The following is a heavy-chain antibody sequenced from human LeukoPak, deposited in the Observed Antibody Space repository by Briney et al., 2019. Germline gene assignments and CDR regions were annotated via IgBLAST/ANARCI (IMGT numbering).Heavy chain of an antibody. CDR1: GYTFTSYY. Sequence: GASVKVSCKASGYTFTSYYMHWVRQAPGQGLEWMGIINPSGGSTSYAQKFQGRVTMTRDTSTSTVYMELSSLRSEDTAVYYCARATGNSDHSPREPIHWYFDLWGCGTLVTVSS. CDR2: INPSGGST. D-gene: IGHD4-23*01. CDR3: ARATGNSDHSPREPIHWYFDL. J-gene: IGHJ2*01. V-gene: IGHV1-46*01.